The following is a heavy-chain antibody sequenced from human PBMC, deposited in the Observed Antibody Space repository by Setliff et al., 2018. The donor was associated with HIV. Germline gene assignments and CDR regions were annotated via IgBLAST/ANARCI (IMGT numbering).Heavy chain of an antibody. Sequence: SETLSLTCTVSGGSISNSRYYWSWIRQPPGKGLEWIGSIYYSGSTYYNPSLKSRVTISVDTSKNQFSLNLTSVTAADTAVYYCARAKAYTVMGFDYWGQGTQVTVSS. CDR2: IYYSGST. CDR1: GGSISNSRYY. CDR3: ARAKAYTVMGFDY. V-gene: IGHV4-39*01. J-gene: IGHJ4*02. D-gene: IGHD5-18*01.